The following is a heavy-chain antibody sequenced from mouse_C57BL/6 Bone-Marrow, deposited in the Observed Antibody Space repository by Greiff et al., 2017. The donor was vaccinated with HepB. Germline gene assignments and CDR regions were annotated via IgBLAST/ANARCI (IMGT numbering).Heavy chain of an antibody. Sequence: EVQLVESEGGLVQPGSSMKLSCTASGFTFSDYYMAWVRQVPEKGLEWVANINYDGSSTYYLDSLKSRFIISRDNAKNILYLQMSSLKSEDTATYYCARVYDSFDYWGQGTTLTVSS. CDR3: ARVYDSFDY. CDR1: GFTFSDYY. V-gene: IGHV5-16*01. J-gene: IGHJ2*01. D-gene: IGHD2-3*01. CDR2: INYDGSST.